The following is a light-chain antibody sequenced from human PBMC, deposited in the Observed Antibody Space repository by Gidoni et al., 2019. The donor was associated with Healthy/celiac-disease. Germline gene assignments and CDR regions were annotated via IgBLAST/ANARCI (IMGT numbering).Light chain of an antibody. CDR2: LGS. CDR1: QSLLHSNGYNY. J-gene: IGKJ1*01. Sequence: DIEMTQSPLSRPVTPGEPASISCRSSQSLLHSNGYNYLDWYLQKPGQSPQLLIYLGSNRASGVPDRFSGSGSGTDFTLKISRVEAEDVGVYYCMQALQTPRTFGQGTKVEIK. V-gene: IGKV2-28*01. CDR3: MQALQTPRT.